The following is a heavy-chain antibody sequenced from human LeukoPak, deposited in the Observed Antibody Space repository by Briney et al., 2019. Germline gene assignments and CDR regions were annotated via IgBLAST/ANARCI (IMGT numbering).Heavy chain of an antibody. Sequence: GGSLRLSCAASGFTFSSYRMNWVRQAPGKGLEWVSYISSSSSTIYYADSVKGRFTISRDNAKNSLYLQMNSLRAEDTAVYYCARGGYYDSSAQNAFDIWGQGTMVTVSS. V-gene: IGHV3-48*01. D-gene: IGHD3-22*01. J-gene: IGHJ3*02. CDR2: ISSSSSTI. CDR3: ARGGYYDSSAQNAFDI. CDR1: GFTFSSYR.